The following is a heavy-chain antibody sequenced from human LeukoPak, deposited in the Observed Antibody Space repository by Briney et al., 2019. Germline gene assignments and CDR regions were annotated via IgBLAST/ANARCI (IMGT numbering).Heavy chain of an antibody. CDR2: INSEGTT. CDR3: ARAVESNGRNALDY. D-gene: IGHD4-23*01. J-gene: IGHJ4*02. CDR1: GFTLSNYW. V-gene: IGHV3-74*01. Sequence: PGGSLRLSSAASGFTLSNYWMHWARQAPGKGLVWVSRINSEGTTSYTDPVKGRFTISRDDAKNTLFLQMDSLRAEDTAVYYCARAVESNGRNALDYWGQGTLVTVSS.